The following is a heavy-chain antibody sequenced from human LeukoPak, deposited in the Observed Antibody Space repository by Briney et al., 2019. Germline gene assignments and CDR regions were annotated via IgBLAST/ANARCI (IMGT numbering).Heavy chain of an antibody. CDR2: INHSGST. Sequence: SETLSLTCAVYGGSFSGYYWSWIRQPPGKGLEWIGEINHSGSTNYNPSLKSRVTISVDTSKNQFSLKLSSVTAADTAVYYCARAFNWNYVTAFDIWGQGTMVTVSS. CDR3: ARAFNWNYVTAFDI. J-gene: IGHJ3*02. V-gene: IGHV4-34*01. D-gene: IGHD1-7*01. CDR1: GGSFSGYY.